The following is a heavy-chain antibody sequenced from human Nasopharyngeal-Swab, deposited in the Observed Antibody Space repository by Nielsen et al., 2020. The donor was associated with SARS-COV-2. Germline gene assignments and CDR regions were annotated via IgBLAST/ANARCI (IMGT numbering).Heavy chain of an antibody. CDR1: GYSLMSQA. V-gene: IGHV1-3*01. Sequence: ASVKVSCKASGYSLMSQAMHWVRQAPAQRLEWMGWITAANGNTEYSRKFHDRLTLSSDTSANTAYMDLSGLRSEDTALYYCVRDDGRSWLLDKWGQGTLVTVSA. CDR2: ITAANGNT. D-gene: IGHD6-13*01. J-gene: IGHJ4*02. CDR3: VRDDGRSWLLDK.